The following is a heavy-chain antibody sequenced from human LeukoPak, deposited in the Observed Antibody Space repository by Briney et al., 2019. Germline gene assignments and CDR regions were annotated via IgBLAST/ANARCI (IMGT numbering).Heavy chain of an antibody. CDR1: GGSISSSSYY. J-gene: IGHJ6*03. V-gene: IGHV4-39*01. Sequence: SETLSLTCTVSGGSISSSSYYWGWIRQPPGKGLEWIGSIYYSGSTYYNPSLKSRVTISVDTSKNQFSLKLSSVTAADTAVYYCASRPPPYSSDYMDVWGKGTPVTISS. D-gene: IGHD6-25*01. CDR2: IYYSGST. CDR3: ASRPPPYSSDYMDV.